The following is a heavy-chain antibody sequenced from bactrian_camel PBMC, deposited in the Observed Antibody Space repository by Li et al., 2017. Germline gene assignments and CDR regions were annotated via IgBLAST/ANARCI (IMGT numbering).Heavy chain of an antibody. CDR1: GSTYSPYC. D-gene: IGHD2*01. V-gene: IGHV3S53*01. Sequence: QLVESGGGSVQAGGSLRLSCDGHGSTYSPYCLAWFRQTPGQEREEVAFIDSANRPTYAASVKGRFTLSQDNAKKTVYLEMNSLKPEDTAMYYCAADRDVNIPPSLALDSDRYNNWGQGTQVTVSS. J-gene: IGHJ6*01. CDR2: IDSANRP. CDR3: AADRDVNIPPSLALDSDRYNN.